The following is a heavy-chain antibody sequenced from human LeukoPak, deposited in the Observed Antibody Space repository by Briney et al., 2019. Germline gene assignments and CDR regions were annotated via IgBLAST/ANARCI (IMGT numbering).Heavy chain of an antibody. CDR3: ARDLTIGDYYYYYGMDV. J-gene: IGHJ6*04. CDR1: GFTFSSYS. Sequence: GGSLRLSCAVSGFTFSSYSMNWVRQAPGKGLEWVSSITSSSSYIYYADSVKGRFTISRDNAKNSLYLQMNSLRAKDTAVYYCARDLTIGDYYYYYGMDVWGKGTTVTVSS. V-gene: IGHV3-21*01. D-gene: IGHD4/OR15-4a*01. CDR2: ITSSSSYI.